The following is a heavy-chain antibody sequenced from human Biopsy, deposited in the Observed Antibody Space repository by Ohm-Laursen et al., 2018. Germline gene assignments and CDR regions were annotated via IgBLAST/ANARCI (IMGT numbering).Heavy chain of an antibody. CDR2: VYYTGST. V-gene: IGHV4-59*01. CDR1: GDSISSYC. CDR3: ARDRGYYSDRTVPGYFHL. J-gene: IGHJ2*01. D-gene: IGHD3-22*01. Sequence: SETLSLTCTVSGDSISSYCWSWIRQPPGKGLEWIGYVYYTGSTDYNPSLQSRVTISVDTSKNHFSLRLRSVTPADTAIYYCARDRGYYSDRTVPGYFHLWGRGTLVTVSS.